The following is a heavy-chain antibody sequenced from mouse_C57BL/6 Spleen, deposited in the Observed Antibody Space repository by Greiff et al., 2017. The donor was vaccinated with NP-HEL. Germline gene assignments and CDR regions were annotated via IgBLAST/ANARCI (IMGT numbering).Heavy chain of an antibody. CDR3: ARGYYGSDY. J-gene: IGHJ2*01. D-gene: IGHD1-1*01. Sequence: VQLQQSGPELVKPGASVKISCKASGYTFTDYYMNWVKQSHGKSLEWIGDINPNNGGTSYNQKFKGKATFTVDKSSSTAYMELRSLTSEDSAVYYCARGYYGSDYWGQGTTLTVSS. V-gene: IGHV1-26*01. CDR1: GYTFTDYY. CDR2: INPNNGGT.